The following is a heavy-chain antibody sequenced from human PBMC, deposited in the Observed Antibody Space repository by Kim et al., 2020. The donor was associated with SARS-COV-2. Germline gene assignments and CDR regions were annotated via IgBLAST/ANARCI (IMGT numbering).Heavy chain of an antibody. D-gene: IGHD5-18*01. Sequence: GGSLRLSCAASGFTFSSYWMSWVRQAPGKGLEWVANIKQDGSEKYYVDSVKGRFTISSDNAKNSLYLQRNSLRAEDTAVYYCARAGSGYSYGAAFDYWGQGTLRTVSS. V-gene: IGHV3-7*01. CDR2: IKQDGSEK. CDR1: GFTFSSYW. J-gene: IGHJ4*02. CDR3: ARAGSGYSYGAAFDY.